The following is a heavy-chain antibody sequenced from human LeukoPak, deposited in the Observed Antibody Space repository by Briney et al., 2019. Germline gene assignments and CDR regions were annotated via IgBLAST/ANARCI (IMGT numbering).Heavy chain of an antibody. CDR1: GYSISSGYY. CDR2: IYHSGST. D-gene: IGHD3-10*01. CDR3: ARLLWFGEEGNWFDP. Sequence: SETLSLTCADSGYSISSGYYWGWIRQPPGKGLEWIGSIYHSGSTYYNPSLKSRVTISVDTSKNQFSLKLSSVTAADTAVYYCARLLWFGEEGNWFDPWGQGTLVTVSS. V-gene: IGHV4-38-2*01. J-gene: IGHJ5*02.